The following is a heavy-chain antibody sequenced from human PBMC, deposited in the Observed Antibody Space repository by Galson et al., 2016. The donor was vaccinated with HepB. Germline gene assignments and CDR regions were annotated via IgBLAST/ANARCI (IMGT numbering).Heavy chain of an antibody. V-gene: IGHV3-7*01. CDR3: ARSRGNDL. J-gene: IGHJ5*02. Sequence: SLRLSCAASGFSFSSSWMTWVRQSPGKGLEWVANIKQDGSYRHYVGSVKGRFTVSRDNAKNSLYLEMNSLRVEDTAVYYCARSRGNDLWGQGTLVIVSS. CDR2: IKQDGSYR. CDR1: GFSFSSSW.